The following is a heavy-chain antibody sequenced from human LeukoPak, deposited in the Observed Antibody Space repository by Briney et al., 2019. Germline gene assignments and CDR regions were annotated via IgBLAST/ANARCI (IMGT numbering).Heavy chain of an antibody. CDR2: ISNNGGYT. Sequence: GGSLRLSCAASGFTFSSSAMSWVRQAPGKGLEWVSAISNNGGYTYYADSVQGRFTISRDNSKSTLCLQMNSLRAEDTAVYYCAKQLGYCSDGSCYFPYWGQGTLVAVSS. D-gene: IGHD2-15*01. CDR1: GFTFSSSA. CDR3: AKQLGYCSDGSCYFPY. J-gene: IGHJ4*02. V-gene: IGHV3-23*01.